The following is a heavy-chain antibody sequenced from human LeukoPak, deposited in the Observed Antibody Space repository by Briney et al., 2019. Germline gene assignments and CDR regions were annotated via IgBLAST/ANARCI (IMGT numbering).Heavy chain of an antibody. CDR2: INHSGST. D-gene: IGHD1-26*01. CDR1: GGSFSGYY. J-gene: IGHJ3*02. V-gene: IGHV4-34*01. Sequence: SETLSLTCAVYGGSFSGYYWSWIRQPPGKGLEWIGEINHSGSTNYNPSLKSRVTISVDTSKNQFSLKLSSVTAADTAVYYCARAATTQHAFDIWGQGTMVTVSS. CDR3: ARAATTQHAFDI.